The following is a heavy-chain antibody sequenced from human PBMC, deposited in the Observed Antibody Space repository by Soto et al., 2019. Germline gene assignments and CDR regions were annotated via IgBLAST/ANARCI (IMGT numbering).Heavy chain of an antibody. V-gene: IGHV4-30-4*01. CDR1: GGSISSGDYY. J-gene: IGHJ4*02. CDR3: ASRKSSPYFDY. CDR2: IYYSGST. D-gene: IGHD3-10*01. Sequence: QVQLQESGPGLVKPSQTLSLTCTVSGGSISSGDYYWSWIRQPPGKGLEWIGYIYYSGSTYYNPPPKSRVTVSVDTSKNQFALKLSSVTAADTAVYYCASRKSSPYFDYWGQGTLVTVSS.